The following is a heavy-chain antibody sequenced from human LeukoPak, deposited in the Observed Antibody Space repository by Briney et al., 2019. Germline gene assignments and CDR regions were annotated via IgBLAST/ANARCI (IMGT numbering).Heavy chain of an antibody. Sequence: PSETLSLTCTVSGDSISRSSYYWGWIRQPPGKGLEWIGSMYYSGSTYYNPSLKSRVTISVDTSKNQFSLKLSSVTAAGTAVYYCARDLLNHIVPYYYMDVWGKGTTVTVSS. V-gene: IGHV4-39*07. CDR3: ARDLLNHIVPYYYMDV. D-gene: IGHD2-2*01. CDR2: MYYSGST. J-gene: IGHJ6*03. CDR1: GDSISRSSYY.